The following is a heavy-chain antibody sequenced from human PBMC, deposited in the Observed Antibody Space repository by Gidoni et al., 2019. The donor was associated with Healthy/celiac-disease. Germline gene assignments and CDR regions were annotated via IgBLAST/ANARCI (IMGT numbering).Heavy chain of an antibody. J-gene: IGHJ5*02. Sequence: QVQLVESGGGVVQPGRSLRLSCAASGFPFSSDGMHWVRQAPGKGLEWVAVIWYDGSNKYYADSVKGRFTISRDNSKNTLYLQMNSLRAEDTAVYYCARDSQDIVVVPAAPRGDWFDPWGQGTLVTVSS. CDR2: IWYDGSNK. CDR3: ARDSQDIVVVPAAPRGDWFDP. V-gene: IGHV3-33*01. CDR1: GFPFSSDG. D-gene: IGHD2-2*01.